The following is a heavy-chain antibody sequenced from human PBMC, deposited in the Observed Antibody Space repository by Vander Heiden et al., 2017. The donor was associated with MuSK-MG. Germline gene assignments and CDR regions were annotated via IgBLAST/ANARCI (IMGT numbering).Heavy chain of an antibody. CDR2: INPNSGGT. CDR3: ARARNYYGSGSPFDY. Sequence: QVQLVQSGAEVKKPGASVKVSCKASGYTFTGYYMHWVRQAPGQGLEWMGWINPNSGGTNYAQKVQGRVTMTRDTSISTAYMELSRLRSDDTAVYYCARARNYYGSGSPFDYWGQGTLVTVSS. J-gene: IGHJ4*02. CDR1: GYTFTGYY. V-gene: IGHV1-2*02. D-gene: IGHD3-10*01.